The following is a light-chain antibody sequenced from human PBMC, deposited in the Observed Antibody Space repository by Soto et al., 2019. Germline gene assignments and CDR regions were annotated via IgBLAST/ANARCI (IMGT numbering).Light chain of an antibody. CDR2: GAS. CDR3: QQRSDWPPIT. V-gene: IGKV3-15*01. CDR1: QSFSSN. J-gene: IGKJ5*01. Sequence: EIVMTQSPATLSVSPGERATLSCRASQSFSSNLAWYQQKPGQAPRLLIYGASTRATGVPARFSGSGSGTEFTLTISSLQSEDFAVYYCQQRSDWPPITFGHGTRLEIK.